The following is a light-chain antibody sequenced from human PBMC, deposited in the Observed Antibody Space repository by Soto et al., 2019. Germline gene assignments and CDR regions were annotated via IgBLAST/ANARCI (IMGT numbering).Light chain of an antibody. CDR3: QQYYSTPRT. V-gene: IGKV4-1*01. CDR1: QSVLYSSNNKNY. CDR2: WAS. J-gene: IGKJ1*01. Sequence: DIVMTQSPDSLAVSLGERATINCKSSQSVLYSSNNKNYLAWYQQKQGKPPKLLIYWASTRESGVPDRFSGSGSGTDFTLTISSLQAEDVAVYYCQQYYSTPRTFGQGTKVEIK.